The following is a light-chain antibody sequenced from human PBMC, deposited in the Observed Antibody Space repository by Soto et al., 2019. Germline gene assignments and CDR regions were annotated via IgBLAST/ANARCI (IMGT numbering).Light chain of an antibody. CDR3: AAWDASLYV. V-gene: IGLV1-47*01. Sequence: QSVLTQPPSASGTPGQRVTISCSGSCSNIGSNYVYWYQQLPGTAPKLLIYRNNQRPSGVPDRFSGSKSGTSASLAISGLRSEDEADYYCAAWDASLYVFATGTKVTVL. CDR2: RNN. J-gene: IGLJ1*01. CDR1: CSNIGSNY.